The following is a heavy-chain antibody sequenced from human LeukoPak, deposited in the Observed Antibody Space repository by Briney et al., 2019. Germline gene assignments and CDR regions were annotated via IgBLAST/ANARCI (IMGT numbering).Heavy chain of an antibody. CDR2: ISGSGGST. J-gene: IGHJ4*02. Sequence: GGSLRLSCAASGFTFSSYGMSWVRQAPGKGLEWVSAISGSGGSTYYADSVKGRFTISRDNSKNTLYLQMNSLRAEDTAVYYCARVNSVAAAGTLGYWGQGTLVTVSS. CDR3: ARVNSVAAAGTLGY. CDR1: GFTFSSYG. D-gene: IGHD6-13*01. V-gene: IGHV3-23*01.